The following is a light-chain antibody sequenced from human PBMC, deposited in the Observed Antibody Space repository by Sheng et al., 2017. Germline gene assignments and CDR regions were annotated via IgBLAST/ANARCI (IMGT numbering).Light chain of an antibody. CDR3: CSYARSGTL. V-gene: IGLV2-23*01. J-gene: IGLJ2*01. CDR2: EGT. Sequence: QSALTQPASVSGSPGQSITISCTGSDLGNYNLVSWYRQQPGKAPKLLIYEGTKRPSGVSTRFSGSKSDNTASLTISGLQAEDEADYYCCSYARSGTLFGGGTKLTVL. CDR1: DLGNYNL.